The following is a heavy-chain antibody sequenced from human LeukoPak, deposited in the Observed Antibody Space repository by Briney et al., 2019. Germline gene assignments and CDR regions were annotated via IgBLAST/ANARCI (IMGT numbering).Heavy chain of an antibody. J-gene: IGHJ6*03. V-gene: IGHV3-11*04. CDR2: IGSSGSTI. Sequence: LSLTCTVSGGSISSYYWSWIRQPPGKGLEWVSYIGSSGSTIYYADSVKGRFTISRDNAKNSLYLQMNSLRAEDTAVYYCARDGVTVDYYYYYMDVWGKGTTVTVSS. CDR3: ARDGVTVDYYYYYMDV. D-gene: IGHD1-14*01. CDR1: GGSISSYY.